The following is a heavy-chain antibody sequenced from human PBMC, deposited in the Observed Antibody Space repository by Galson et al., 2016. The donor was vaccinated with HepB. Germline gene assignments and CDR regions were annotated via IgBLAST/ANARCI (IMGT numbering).Heavy chain of an antibody. D-gene: IGHD3-10*01. CDR2: ISGSSRHI. J-gene: IGHJ4*02. CDR1: GFIFTSYS. Sequence: SLRLSCAASGFIFTSYSMNWVRQAPGKGLEWIASISGSSRHIFYADSLRGRFTISRDDADNSVYRQMDSLRVEDTAVYYCARDYYGTGRGDFDYWGQGTLVTVSS. CDR3: ARDYYGTGRGDFDY. V-gene: IGHV3-21*01.